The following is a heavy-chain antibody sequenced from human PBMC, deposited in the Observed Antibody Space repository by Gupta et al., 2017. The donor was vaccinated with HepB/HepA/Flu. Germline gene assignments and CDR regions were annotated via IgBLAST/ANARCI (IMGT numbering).Heavy chain of an antibody. CDR3: ARHAPQCLVQGYYFDH. D-gene: IGHD6-19*01. CDR2: VYYSGNT. Sequence: QVQLQESGPGLVKPSETLSLTCTVPSGSIRSYYWSWITQPPGNGLEWLGYVYYSGNTNYNPSLHSRFTMSVDMSRNQFSLRLNSVTAADTAVYYCARHAPQCLVQGYYFDHWGQETLVTVSS. V-gene: IGHV4-59*13. CDR1: SGSIRSYY. J-gene: IGHJ4*02.